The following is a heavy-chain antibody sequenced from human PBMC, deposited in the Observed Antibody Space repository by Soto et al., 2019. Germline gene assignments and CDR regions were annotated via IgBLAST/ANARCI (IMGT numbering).Heavy chain of an antibody. Sequence: PSETLSLTCTVSGDSISSSSYYWGWIRQPPGKGLEWIGSIYYSGSTYYNPSLKSRVTISVDTSKNQFSLKLSSVTAADTAVYYCARLSNYDSSGFRWGQGTLVTVSS. CDR1: GDSISSSSYY. V-gene: IGHV4-39*01. CDR2: IYYSGST. D-gene: IGHD3-22*01. CDR3: ARLSNYDSSGFR. J-gene: IGHJ4*02.